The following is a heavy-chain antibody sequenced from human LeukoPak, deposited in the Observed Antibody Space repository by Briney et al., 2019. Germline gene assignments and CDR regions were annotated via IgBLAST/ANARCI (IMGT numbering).Heavy chain of an antibody. V-gene: IGHV3-11*06. D-gene: IGHD6-19*01. CDR2: ISISSSNI. CDR1: GFRVSGYD. Sequence: GGSLRLSCAASGFRVSGYDLNWIRQAPGKGLEWIAYISISSSNIHYADSVRGRFTISRDNANNSLYLQLSSLRVEDTAVYYCARGTPSSSGWLYYGMDVWGQGTTVTVSS. J-gene: IGHJ6*02. CDR3: ARGTPSSSGWLYYGMDV.